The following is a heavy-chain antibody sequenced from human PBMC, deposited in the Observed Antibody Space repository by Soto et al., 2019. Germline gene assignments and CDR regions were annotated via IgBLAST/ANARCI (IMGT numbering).Heavy chain of an antibody. CDR3: AKEGDTSMAYYFDY. J-gene: IGHJ4*02. CDR2: ISYDGINK. CDR1: GFTFSSYG. V-gene: IGHV3-30*18. Sequence: SGGSLRLSCAASGFTFSSYGMHWVRQAPGKGLEWLAVISYDGINKYYADSVKGRFTISRDNSKNTLYVQMNSLRAEDTAVYYCAKEGDTSMAYYFDYWGQGTLVTVSS. D-gene: IGHD5-18*01.